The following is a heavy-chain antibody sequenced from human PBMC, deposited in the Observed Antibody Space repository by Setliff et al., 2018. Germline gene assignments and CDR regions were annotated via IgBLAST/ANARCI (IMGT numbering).Heavy chain of an antibody. CDR1: GYSFTRYW. D-gene: IGHD3-22*01. Sequence: PGESLKISCQGSGYSFTRYWIGWVRQMPGKGLEWMGIIYAGDSDTRYSPSFQGQVTISADKSISTAYLQWSSLKASDTAMYYCARRRYYDSSGYYGMAPYYFDYCGQGTLVTVSS. V-gene: IGHV5-51*01. J-gene: IGHJ4*02. CDR2: IYAGDSDT. CDR3: ARRRYYDSSGYYGMAPYYFDY.